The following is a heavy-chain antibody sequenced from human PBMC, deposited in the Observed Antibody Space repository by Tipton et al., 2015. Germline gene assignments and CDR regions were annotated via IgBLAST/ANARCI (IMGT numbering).Heavy chain of an antibody. CDR3: AKAPVEYGHYVSGWDH. CDR2: IWSNGNQE. J-gene: IGHJ4*02. D-gene: IGHD4-17*01. Sequence: RSLRLSCAASGFTFSGYGMHWVRQAPGKGLEWVTVIWSNGNQEYYADSVKGRFAISRDNSKNTLYLQMNSLRAEDTAVYYCAKAPVEYGHYVSGWDHWGQGTLVTVST. V-gene: IGHV3-33*06. CDR1: GFTFSGYG.